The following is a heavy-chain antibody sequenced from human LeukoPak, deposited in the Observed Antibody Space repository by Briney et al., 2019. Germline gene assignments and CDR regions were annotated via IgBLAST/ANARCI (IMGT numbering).Heavy chain of an antibody. CDR3: ARTRITVAGNGLNPDYFDY. CDR2: IIPIFGTA. CDR1: GGTFSSYA. J-gene: IGHJ4*02. D-gene: IGHD6-19*01. V-gene: IGHV1-69*06. Sequence: GASVTVSCKASGGTFSSYAISWVRQAPGQGLEWMGGIIPIFGTANYAQKFQGRVTITADKSTSTAYMELSSLRSEDTAVYYCARTRITVAGNGLNPDYFDYWGQGTLVTVSS.